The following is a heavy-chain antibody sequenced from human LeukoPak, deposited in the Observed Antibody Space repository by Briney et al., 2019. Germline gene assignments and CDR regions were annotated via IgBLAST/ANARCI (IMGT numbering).Heavy chain of an antibody. J-gene: IGHJ4*02. D-gene: IGHD4-23*01. CDR3: ARDGDGGNSGEFDY. CDR1: GFTFSGYW. V-gene: IGHV3-30-3*01. CDR2: ISYDGSNK. Sequence: GGSLRLSCAASGFTFSGYWTSWVRQAPGKGLEWVAVISYDGSNKYYADSVKGRFTISRDNSKNTLYLQMNSLRAEDTAVYYCARDGDGGNSGEFDYWGQGTLVTVSS.